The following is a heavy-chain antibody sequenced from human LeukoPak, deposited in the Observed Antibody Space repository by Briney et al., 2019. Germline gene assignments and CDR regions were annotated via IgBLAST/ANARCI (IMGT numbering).Heavy chain of an antibody. CDR3: VRHDPTKTGTTSGYFDY. J-gene: IGHJ4*02. V-gene: IGHV4-39*01. CDR2: LYYSGSS. Sequence: SETLSLTCTVSGDSISSSNSYRGWIRQPPGKGLEWIGSLYYSGSSYYNPSLKSRVTISADTSKNQFSLKLTSVTAADTAVYYCVRHDPTKTGTTSGYFDYWGQGTLVTVSS. CDR1: GDSISSSNSY. D-gene: IGHD1-1*01.